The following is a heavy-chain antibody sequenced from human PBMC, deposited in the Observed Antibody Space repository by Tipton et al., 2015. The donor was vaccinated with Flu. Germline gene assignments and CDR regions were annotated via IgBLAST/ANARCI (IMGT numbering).Heavy chain of an antibody. CDR3: AKAGNPPHLYFYYYMDV. J-gene: IGHJ6*03. CDR1: GFTFGNYA. Sequence: GSLRLSCGASGFTFGNYAMNWVRQAPGKGLEWVSTVSISGGSTYYADSVKGRFIISRDNSKNTLYLQMNSLRAEDTAVYFCAKAGNPPHLYFYYYMDVWGKGTTVTVSS. CDR2: VSISGGST. V-gene: IGHV3-23*01.